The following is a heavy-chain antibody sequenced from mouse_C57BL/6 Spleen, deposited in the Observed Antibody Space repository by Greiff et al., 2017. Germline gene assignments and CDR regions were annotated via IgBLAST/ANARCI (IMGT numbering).Heavy chain of an antibody. Sequence: QVQLQQPGAELVKPGASVKLSCKASGYTFTSYWMHWVKQRPGQGLEWIGMIHPNSGSTNYNEKFKSKATLTVDKSSSTAYMQLSSLTSDDSAVYYCARSDYYGSSYEDYWGQGTTLTVSS. CDR1: GYTFTSYW. CDR3: ARSDYYGSSYEDY. CDR2: IHPNSGST. V-gene: IGHV1-64*01. D-gene: IGHD1-1*01. J-gene: IGHJ2*01.